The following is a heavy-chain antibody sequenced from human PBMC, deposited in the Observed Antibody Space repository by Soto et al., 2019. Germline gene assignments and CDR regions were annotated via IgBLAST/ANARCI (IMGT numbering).Heavy chain of an antibody. Sequence: GGSLRLSCAASGFTFSRYAMSWVRQAPGKGLEWVSAISGSGGSTYYADSVKGRFTISRDNSKNTLYLKMNSLRAEDTAVYYCAKDRGKWDPSYYFDYWGQGTLVTVAS. J-gene: IGHJ4*02. V-gene: IGHV3-23*01. CDR3: AKDRGKWDPSYYFDY. CDR2: ISGSGGST. CDR1: GFTFSRYA. D-gene: IGHD1-26*01.